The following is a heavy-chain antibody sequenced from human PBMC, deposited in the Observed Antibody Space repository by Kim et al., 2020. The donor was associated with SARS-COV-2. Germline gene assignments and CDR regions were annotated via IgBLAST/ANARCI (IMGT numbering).Heavy chain of an antibody. CDR2: IYYSGST. D-gene: IGHD6-19*01. Sequence: SETLSLTCTVSGGSISSSSYYWGWIRQPPGKGLEWIGSIYYSGSTYYNPSLKSRVTISVDTSKNQFSLKLSSVTAADTAVYYCARDRESIAVAGTDFDYWGQGTLVTVSS. V-gene: IGHV4-39*07. CDR1: GGSISSSSYY. CDR3: ARDRESIAVAGTDFDY. J-gene: IGHJ4*02.